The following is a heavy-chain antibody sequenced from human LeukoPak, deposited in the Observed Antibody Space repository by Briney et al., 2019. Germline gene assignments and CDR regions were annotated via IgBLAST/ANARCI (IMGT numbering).Heavy chain of an antibody. J-gene: IGHJ5*02. D-gene: IGHD3-9*01. CDR3: ARDYTGYFP. V-gene: IGHV4-59*01. CDR1: GGSISSYY. Sequence: SETLSLTCTVSGGSISSYYWSWIRQPPGKGLEWIGYIYYSGSTTYNPSLKSRVTISVDTSKNQFSLKLSSVTAADTAVYYCARDYTGYFPWGQGTLDIVSS. CDR2: IYYSGST.